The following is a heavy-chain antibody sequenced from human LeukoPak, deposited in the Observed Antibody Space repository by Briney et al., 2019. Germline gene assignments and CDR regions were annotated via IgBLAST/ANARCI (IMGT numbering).Heavy chain of an antibody. D-gene: IGHD3-22*01. CDR2: IYYSGST. J-gene: IGHJ4*02. V-gene: IGHV4-59*01. CDR1: GGSISSYY. Sequence: PSETLSLTCTVSGGSISSYYWSWIRQPPGKGLEWIGYIYYSGSTNYNPSLKSRVTISVDTSKNQFSLKLSSVTAADTAVYYCARGSDYYDNRSPVFDYWGQGTLVTVSS. CDR3: ARGSDYYDNRSPVFDY.